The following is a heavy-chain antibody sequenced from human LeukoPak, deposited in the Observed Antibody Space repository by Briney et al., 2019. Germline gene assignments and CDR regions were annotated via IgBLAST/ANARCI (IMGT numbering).Heavy chain of an antibody. V-gene: IGHV3-30*18. J-gene: IGHJ5*02. Sequence: GGSLRLSCAASGFTFSSYGMHWVRQAPGKGLEWVAVISYDGSNKYYADSVKGRFTISRDNSKNTLYLQMNSLRAEDTAVYYCAKAGPSIAAASSWFDPWGQGTLVTVSS. CDR3: AKAGPSIAAASSWFDP. CDR1: GFTFSSYG. CDR2: ISYDGSNK. D-gene: IGHD6-13*01.